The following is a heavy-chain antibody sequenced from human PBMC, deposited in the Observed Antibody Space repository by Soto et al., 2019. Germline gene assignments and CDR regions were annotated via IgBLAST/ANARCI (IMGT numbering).Heavy chain of an antibody. CDR3: ARDQGDCSGGSCNGAFDI. CDR1: GCSRSSGGYY. CDR2: IYYSGST. D-gene: IGHD2-15*01. Sequence: SETMSLTSTVSGCSRSSGGYYWSWISQHPGKGLEWIGYIYYSGSTYYNPSLKSRVTISVDTSKNQFSLKLSSVTAADTAVYYCARDQGDCSGGSCNGAFDIWGQGTMVTVSS. V-gene: IGHV4-31*03. J-gene: IGHJ3*02.